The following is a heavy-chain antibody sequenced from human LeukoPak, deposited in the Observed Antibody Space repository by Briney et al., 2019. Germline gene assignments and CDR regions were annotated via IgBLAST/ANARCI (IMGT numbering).Heavy chain of an antibody. CDR2: ISGSGHST. D-gene: IGHD3-22*01. CDR3: AKGWHYSSGYYPFDS. Sequence: GGSLRLSCAASGFSFSAYAMTWVRQAPGKGLEWVSGISGSGHSTYYADSVKGRFTISRDNSKMTLYLQMNSLRAEDTAVYYCAKGWHYSSGYYPFDSWGQGTLVTVSS. CDR1: GFSFSAYA. J-gene: IGHJ4*02. V-gene: IGHV3-23*01.